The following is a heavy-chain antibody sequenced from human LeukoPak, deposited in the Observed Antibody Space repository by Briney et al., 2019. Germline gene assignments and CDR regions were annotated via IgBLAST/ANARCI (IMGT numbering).Heavy chain of an antibody. CDR1: GFTFSSYA. V-gene: IGHV3-23*01. J-gene: IGHJ3*02. CDR3: SKLHDYVWGSYRRNAFDI. D-gene: IGHD3-16*02. CDR2: ISGRGGST. Sequence: GGSLRLSCAASGFTFSSYAMSWVRQAPGKGLEWFSAISGRGGSTYYADSVKGRFTISRDNSKNTLYLQMNSLRAEDTAVYYCSKLHDYVWGSYRRNAFDIWGQGTMVTVSS.